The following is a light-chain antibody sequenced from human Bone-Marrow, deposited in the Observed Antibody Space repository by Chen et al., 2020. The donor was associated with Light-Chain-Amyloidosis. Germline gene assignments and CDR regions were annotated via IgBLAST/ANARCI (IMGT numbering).Light chain of an antibody. J-gene: IGLJ2*01. Sequence: SYVLTQPPSVSVSAGQTARITCSGDDLPTKYAYWYQQKPGQAPVRVIHRDTERPSGISERFSGSSSGTTATLTISGVQAEDEADYHCQSADSSGTYEVIFGGGTKLTVL. CDR3: QSADSSGTYEVI. V-gene: IGLV3-25*03. CDR1: DLPTKY. CDR2: RDT.